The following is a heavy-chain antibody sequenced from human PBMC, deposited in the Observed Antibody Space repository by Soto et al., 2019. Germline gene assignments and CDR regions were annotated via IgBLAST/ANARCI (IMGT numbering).Heavy chain of an antibody. CDR1: GFTFSSYS. CDR2: ISSSSSYI. D-gene: IGHD2-2*01. J-gene: IGHJ5*02. V-gene: IGHV3-21*01. Sequence: GGSLRLSCAASGFTFSSYSMNWVRQAPGKGLEWVSSISSSSSYIYYADSVKGRFTISRDNAKNSLYLQMNSLRAEDTAVYYCARDPPIVVVPAAMDWFDPWGQGTLVTVS. CDR3: ARDPPIVVVPAAMDWFDP.